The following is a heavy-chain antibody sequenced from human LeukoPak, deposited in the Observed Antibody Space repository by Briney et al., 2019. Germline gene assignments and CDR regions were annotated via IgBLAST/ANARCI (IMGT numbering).Heavy chain of an antibody. CDR3: VRQKKSHGNFDY. CDR1: GFTFSDHA. CDR2: VGIAADT. V-gene: IGHV3-13*01. D-gene: IGHD1-26*01. J-gene: IGHJ4*02. Sequence: GGSLRLSCAASGFTFSDHAMHWVRQATGKGLEWVSAVGIAADTFYPSSVKGRFTISRENAKNSLYLQMNNLRVEDTAVYYCVRQKKSHGNFDYWGQGTLVTVSS.